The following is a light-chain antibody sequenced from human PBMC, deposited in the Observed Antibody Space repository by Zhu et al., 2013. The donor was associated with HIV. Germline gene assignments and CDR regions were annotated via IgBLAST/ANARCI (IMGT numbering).Light chain of an antibody. J-gene: IGKJ3*01. CDR2: DAS. CDR1: QSISSNL. Sequence: EIVLTQSPATLSLSPGERATLSCRATQSISSNLLAWYQQKPGQAPRLLIYDASSRATGIPDRFSGSGSGTDFTLTISRLEPEDFAVYYCQQSGSSPFTFGPGTKVDFK. CDR3: QQSGSSPFT. V-gene: IGKV3-20*01.